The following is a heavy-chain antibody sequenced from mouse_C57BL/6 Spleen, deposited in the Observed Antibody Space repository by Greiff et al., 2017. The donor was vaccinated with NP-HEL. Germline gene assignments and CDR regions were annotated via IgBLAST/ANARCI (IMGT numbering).Heavy chain of an antibody. J-gene: IGHJ1*03. Sequence: QVHVKQSGAELAKPGASVKLSCKASGYTFTSYWMHWVKQRPGQGLEWIGYINPSSGYTKYNQKFKDKATLTADKSSSTAYMQLSSLTYEDSAVYYCARGEVWYFDVWGTGTTVTVSS. CDR3: ARGEVWYFDV. CDR2: INPSSGYT. CDR1: GYTFTSYW. V-gene: IGHV1-7*01.